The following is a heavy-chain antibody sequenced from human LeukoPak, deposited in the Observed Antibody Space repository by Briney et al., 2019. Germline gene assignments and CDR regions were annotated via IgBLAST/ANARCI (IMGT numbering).Heavy chain of an antibody. CDR2: IWYDESLV. CDR1: GFTFSYYV. Sequence: PGGSLRLSCAASGFTFSYYVMHWVRQAPGKGLEWVAFIWYDESLVHYTDSVNGRFTISRDNSKSTLFLQMNSLRTEDTAVYYCVRVLTPRSDNAFHIWGQGTAVTVSS. V-gene: IGHV3-30*02. D-gene: IGHD3-16*01. J-gene: IGHJ3*02. CDR3: VRVLTPRSDNAFHI.